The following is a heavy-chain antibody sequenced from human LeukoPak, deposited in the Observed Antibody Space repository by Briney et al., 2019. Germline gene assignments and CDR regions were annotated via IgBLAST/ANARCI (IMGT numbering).Heavy chain of an antibody. CDR3: ASVHSGSYQIDY. Sequence: SETLSLTCTVSGGSISSYYWSWIRQPPGKGLEWIGYIYYSGSTNYNPSLKSRVTISVDTSKNQFSLKLSSVTAADTAVYYCASVHSGSYQIDYWGQGTLVTVSS. CDR2: IYYSGST. J-gene: IGHJ4*02. V-gene: IGHV4-59*08. CDR1: GGSISSYY. D-gene: IGHD1-26*01.